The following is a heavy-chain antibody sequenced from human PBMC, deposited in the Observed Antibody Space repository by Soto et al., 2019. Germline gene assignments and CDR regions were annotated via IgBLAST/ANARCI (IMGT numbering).Heavy chain of an antibody. V-gene: IGHV1-18*01. J-gene: IGHJ4*02. CDR1: GYTFTSYG. Sequence: GASVKVSCKASGYTFTSYGISWVRQAPGQGLEWMGWISAYNGNTNYAQKLQGRVTMTTDTSTSTAYMELRSLRSDDTAVYYCAREVRGSYRYYFDYWGQGTLVTSPQ. CDR2: ISAYNGNT. D-gene: IGHD1-26*01. CDR3: AREVRGSYRYYFDY.